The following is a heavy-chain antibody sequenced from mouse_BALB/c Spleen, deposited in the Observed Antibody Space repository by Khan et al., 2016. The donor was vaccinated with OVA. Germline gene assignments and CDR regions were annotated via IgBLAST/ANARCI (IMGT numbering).Heavy chain of an antibody. Sequence: EVQLVESGGGLVQPGGSRKLSRATSGFTFSSYGIHWVRQAPEKGLEWVAYISGDSSTIYYADTVKGRFTISRDNPKNTLFLRMTSLRSEDTAMYYCATSYFYGYYFDYWGQGTSLTVSS. J-gene: IGHJ2*03. CDR2: ISGDSSTI. CDR1: GFTFSSYG. D-gene: IGHD1-1*01. V-gene: IGHV5-17*02. CDR3: ATSYFYGYYFDY.